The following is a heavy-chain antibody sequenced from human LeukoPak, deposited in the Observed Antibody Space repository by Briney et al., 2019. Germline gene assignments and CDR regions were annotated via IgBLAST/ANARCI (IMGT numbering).Heavy chain of an antibody. V-gene: IGHV3-30-3*01. CDR2: ISYGGTNK. Sequence: GGSLRLSCAASGFTVSTHAMHWVRQAPAKGLEWAALISYGGTNKHYADSVKGRFIISRDISRNTVFLQMNSLRAEDTAVYFCARDPTTVTTTYFDYWGQGTLVTVSS. CDR3: ARDPTTVTTTYFDY. D-gene: IGHD4-17*01. J-gene: IGHJ4*02. CDR1: GFTVSTHA.